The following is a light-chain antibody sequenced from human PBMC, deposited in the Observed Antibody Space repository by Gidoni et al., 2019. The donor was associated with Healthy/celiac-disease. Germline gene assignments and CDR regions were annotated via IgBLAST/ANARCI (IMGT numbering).Light chain of an antibody. J-gene: IGKJ4*01. CDR1: QCISSY. CDR3: QQSYSTPRA. CDR2: AAS. Sequence: IHITPSPSSLSAHVGDRVTITCRASQCISSYLNWYQQKPGKAPKLLIYAASSLQSGVPSRFSGSGSGTDFTLTISRLQPEDFATYYCQQSYSTPRAFGGGTKVEIK. V-gene: IGKV1-39*01.